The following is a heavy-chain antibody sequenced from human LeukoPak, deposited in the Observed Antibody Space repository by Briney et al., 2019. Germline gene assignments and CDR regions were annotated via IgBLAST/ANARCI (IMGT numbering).Heavy chain of an antibody. Sequence: SETLSLTCTVSGGSISSYYWSWIRQPPGKGLAWIGYIYYSGSTNYNPSLKSRVTISVDTSKNQFSLKLSSVTAADTAVYYCARSAYYYDSSGYYANDYWGQGTLVTVSS. CDR1: GGSISSYY. CDR2: IYYSGST. D-gene: IGHD3-22*01. J-gene: IGHJ4*02. CDR3: ARSAYYYDSSGYYANDY. V-gene: IGHV4-59*01.